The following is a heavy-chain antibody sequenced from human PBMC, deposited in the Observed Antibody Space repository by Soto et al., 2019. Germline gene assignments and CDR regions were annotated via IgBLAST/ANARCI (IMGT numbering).Heavy chain of an antibody. CDR1: GGSFSGYY. CDR3: ARAENSDYSNWIDY. V-gene: IGHV4-34*01. Sequence: QVQLQQWGAGLLKPSETLSLTCAVHGGSFSGYYWSWIRQPPGKGLEWIGEINHSGSTNYNPSLKSRVTISVDTSKNQFSLQLSSVTAADTAVYYCARAENSDYSNWIDYWGQGTLVTVSS. CDR2: INHSGST. D-gene: IGHD4-4*01. J-gene: IGHJ4*02.